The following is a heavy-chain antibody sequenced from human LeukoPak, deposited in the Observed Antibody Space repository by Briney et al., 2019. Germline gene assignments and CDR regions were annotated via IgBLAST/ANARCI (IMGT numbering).Heavy chain of an antibody. J-gene: IGHJ4*02. Sequence: PSETLSLTCTVSGGSISSSSYYWGWIRQPPGKGLEGIGSIYYSGSTYYNPSLKSRVTISVDTSKHQFSLKLSSVTAADTAVYYCARGIPYHQWIQLWSPDCYFDYWGQGTLVTVSS. CDR3: ARGIPYHQWIQLWSPDCYFDY. CDR1: GGSISSSSYY. D-gene: IGHD5-18*01. CDR2: IYYSGST. V-gene: IGHV4-39*07.